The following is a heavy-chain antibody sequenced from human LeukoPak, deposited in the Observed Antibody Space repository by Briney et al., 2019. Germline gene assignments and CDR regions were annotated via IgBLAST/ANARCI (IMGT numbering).Heavy chain of an antibody. Sequence: SETLSLTCAVYGGSFSGYYWSWIRQPPGKGLEWIGEINHGGSTNYNPSLKSRVTISVDTSKNQFSLKLSSVTAADTAVYYCARGYYYGSGSRPNWFDPWGQGTLVTVSS. J-gene: IGHJ5*02. CDR1: GGSFSGYY. V-gene: IGHV4-34*01. CDR2: INHGGST. CDR3: ARGYYYGSGSRPNWFDP. D-gene: IGHD3-10*01.